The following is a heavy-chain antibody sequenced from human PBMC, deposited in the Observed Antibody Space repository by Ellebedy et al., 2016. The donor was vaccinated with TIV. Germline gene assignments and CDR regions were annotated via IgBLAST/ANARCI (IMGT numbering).Heavy chain of an antibody. CDR2: IIPILGIP. CDR3: ASRGVPLGYCSGGSCLDTYYYYGMDV. D-gene: IGHD2-15*01. J-gene: IGHJ6*02. Sequence: AASVKVSCKTSGGSFSRSAINWVRQAPGQGLEWMGRIIPILGIPNYAQKFQGRVTITADTSTSTAYLELSSLRSEDTAVYYCASRGVPLGYCSGGSCLDTYYYYGMDVWGQGTTVTVSS. CDR1: GGSFSRSA. V-gene: IGHV1-69*04.